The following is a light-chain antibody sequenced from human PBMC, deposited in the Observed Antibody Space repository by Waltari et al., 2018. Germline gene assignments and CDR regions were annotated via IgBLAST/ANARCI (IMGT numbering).Light chain of an antibody. CDR1: SGSIASNY. J-gene: IGLJ3*02. CDR3: QSYDSSLWV. V-gene: IGLV6-57*02. Sequence: NFMLTQPHSVSESPGKTVTISCTGSSGSIASNYVQWYQQRPGSAPTTVIYEDNQRPSGVHDRFSGAIDRASNSASRTISGLKTEDEADYYCQSYDSSLWVFGGGTKLTVL. CDR2: EDN.